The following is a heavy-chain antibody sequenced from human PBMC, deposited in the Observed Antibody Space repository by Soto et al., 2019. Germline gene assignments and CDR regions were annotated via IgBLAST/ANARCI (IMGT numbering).Heavy chain of an antibody. CDR2: INAGNGNT. V-gene: IGHV1-3*01. CDR1: GYTFTSYA. Sequence: QVQLVQSGAEVKKPGASVKVSCKASGYTFTSYAMHWVRQAPGQRLEWMGWINAGNGNTKYSQKFQGRVTMTRDTSASTAYMELSSLRSEDTAVYYCARIRGYSYGVDYWGQGTLVTVSS. J-gene: IGHJ4*02. CDR3: ARIRGYSYGVDY. D-gene: IGHD5-18*01.